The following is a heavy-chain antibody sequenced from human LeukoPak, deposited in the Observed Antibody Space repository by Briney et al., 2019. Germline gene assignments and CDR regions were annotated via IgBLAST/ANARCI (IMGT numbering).Heavy chain of an antibody. D-gene: IGHD2-15*01. V-gene: IGHV1-69*13. CDR1: GGTFSSYA. CDR3: AREIADCSGGSCHSSSFDY. Sequence: SVKVSCKASGGTFSSYAISWVRQAPGQGLEWMGGIIPIFGTANYAQKFQGRVTITADESTSTAYMELSSLRSEDTAVYYCAREIADCSGGSCHSSSFDYWGQGTLVTVSS. J-gene: IGHJ4*02. CDR2: IIPIFGTA.